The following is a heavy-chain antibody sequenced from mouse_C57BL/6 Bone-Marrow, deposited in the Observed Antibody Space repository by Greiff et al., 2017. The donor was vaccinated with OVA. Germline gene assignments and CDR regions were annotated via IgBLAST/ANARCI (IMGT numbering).Heavy chain of an antibody. V-gene: IGHV1-64*01. D-gene: IGHD2-4*01. Sequence: VQLQQPGAELVKPGASVKLSCKASGYTFTSYWMHWVKQRPGQGLEWIGMIHPNSGSTNYNEKFKSKATLTVDKSSSTAYMQLSSLTSEDSAVYYCARGRLRRKGRYAMDYWGQGTSVTVSS. CDR1: GYTFTSYW. CDR2: IHPNSGST. CDR3: ARGRLRRKGRYAMDY. J-gene: IGHJ4*01.